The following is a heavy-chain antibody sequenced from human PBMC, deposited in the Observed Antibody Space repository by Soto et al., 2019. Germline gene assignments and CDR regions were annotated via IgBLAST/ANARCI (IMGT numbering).Heavy chain of an antibody. Sequence: EVQLLESGGGLVQPGGSLRVSCAASGFTFSTYAMSWVRQAPGQGREWVSSISASGDITYYADSVKGRFTVSRDNSKNTMYLQMNSLRADDTAVYYCAKGRKDNGSYRTAIDYWGQGTLVTVSS. V-gene: IGHV3-23*01. CDR2: ISASGDIT. J-gene: IGHJ4*02. CDR3: AKGRKDNGSYRTAIDY. CDR1: GFTFSTYA. D-gene: IGHD1-26*01.